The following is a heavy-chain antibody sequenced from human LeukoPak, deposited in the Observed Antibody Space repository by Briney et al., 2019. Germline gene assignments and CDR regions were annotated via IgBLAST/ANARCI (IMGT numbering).Heavy chain of an antibody. Sequence: SVKVSCKASGDIFNSYSVSWVRQAPGQGLEWMGGVIPMFGSANYAQSFQGRVTITTDQSTSIVYMELSSLSSKDTAVYYCARVGRSRGSLPNSYYYMDVWGKGTTVTVSS. J-gene: IGHJ6*03. CDR2: VIPMFGSA. CDR1: GDIFNSYS. D-gene: IGHD1-26*01. CDR3: ARVGRSRGSLPNSYYYMDV. V-gene: IGHV1-69*05.